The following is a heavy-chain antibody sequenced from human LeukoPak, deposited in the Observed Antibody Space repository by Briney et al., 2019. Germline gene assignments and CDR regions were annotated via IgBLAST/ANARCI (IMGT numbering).Heavy chain of an antibody. CDR3: AVGFCDSSSCHPYHYYGVDV. Sequence: PSETLSLTCTVSGGSISSSSYYWGWIRQPPGKGLEWIGSIYYSGSTYYNPSLKSRVTISVDTSKNQFSLKLSSVTAADTAVYYCAVGFCDSSSCHPYHYYGVDVWGQGTTVTVSS. CDR2: IYYSGST. CDR1: GGSISSSSYY. D-gene: IGHD2-2*01. V-gene: IGHV4-39*01. J-gene: IGHJ6*02.